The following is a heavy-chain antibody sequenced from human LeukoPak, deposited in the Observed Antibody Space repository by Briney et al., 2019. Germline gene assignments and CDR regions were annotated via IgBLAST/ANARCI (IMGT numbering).Heavy chain of an antibody. CDR3: ARAKIRIVVVPAAIGAFDI. V-gene: IGHV4-30-2*01. J-gene: IGHJ3*02. CDR1: GGSISSGGYY. CDR2: IYHSGST. Sequence: SQTLSLTCTVSGGSISSGGYYWSWIRQPPGKGLEWIGYIYHSGSTYYNPSLKSRVTISVDRSKNQFSLKLSSVTAADTAVYYCARAKIRIVVVPAAIGAFDIWGQGTMVTVSS. D-gene: IGHD2-2*01.